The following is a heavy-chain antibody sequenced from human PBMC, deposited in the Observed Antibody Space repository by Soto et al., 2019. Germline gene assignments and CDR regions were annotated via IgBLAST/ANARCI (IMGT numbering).Heavy chain of an antibody. J-gene: IGHJ4*02. CDR2: ISAYNGNT. CDR3: ASSITMVREVIITPDY. D-gene: IGHD3-10*01. Sequence: QVQLVQSGAEVKKPGASVKVSCKASGYTYTSYGVSWVRQAPGQGLEWMGWISAYNGNTNYAQKLQGRVTMTTDTSTSTAYMELRSLRSDDTAVYYFASSITMVREVIITPDYWGQGTLVTVSS. V-gene: IGHV1-18*01. CDR1: GYTYTSYG.